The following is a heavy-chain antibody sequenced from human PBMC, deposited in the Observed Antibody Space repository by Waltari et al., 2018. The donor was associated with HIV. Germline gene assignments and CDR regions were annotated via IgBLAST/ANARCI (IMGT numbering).Heavy chain of an antibody. V-gene: IGHV3-7*01. J-gene: IGHJ4*02. D-gene: IGHD3-22*01. Sequence: EVQLVESGGGLVQPGGSLRPPGAASELPFNNYWMTWVRQAPGKGLEWVANIKQDESEKYYVDSVKGRFTISRDNAKNSLFLQMNSLRAEDTAVYYCAREALYDSSGYYFDYWGQGTLVTVSS. CDR2: IKQDESEK. CDR3: AREALYDSSGYYFDY. CDR1: ELPFNNYW.